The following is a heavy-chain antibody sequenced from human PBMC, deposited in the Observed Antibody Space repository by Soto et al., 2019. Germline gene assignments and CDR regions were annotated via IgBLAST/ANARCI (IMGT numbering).Heavy chain of an antibody. J-gene: IGHJ3*02. V-gene: IGHV1-69*13. CDR1: GGTFSSYA. CDR2: IIPIFGTA. CDR3: ARDPPKKEGDAFDI. Sequence: ASVKVSCKASGGTFSSYAISWVRQAPGQGLEWMGGIIPIFGTANYAQKFQGRVTITADESTSTAYMELGSLRSEDTAVYYCARDPPKKEGDAFDIWGQGTMVTVSS.